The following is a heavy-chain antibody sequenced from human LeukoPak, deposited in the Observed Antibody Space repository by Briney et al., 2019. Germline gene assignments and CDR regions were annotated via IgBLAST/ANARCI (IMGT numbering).Heavy chain of an antibody. D-gene: IGHD2-15*01. V-gene: IGHV3-23*01. CDR1: GFTFSSYA. J-gene: IGHJ4*02. Sequence: GGSLRLSCAASGFTFSSYAMSWARQAPGKGLEWVSAISGSGGSTYYADSVKGRFTISRDNSKNTLYLQMNSLRAEDTAVYYCAKDTTPYDRYYFDYWGQGTLVTVSS. CDR3: AKDTTPYDRYYFDY. CDR2: ISGSGGST.